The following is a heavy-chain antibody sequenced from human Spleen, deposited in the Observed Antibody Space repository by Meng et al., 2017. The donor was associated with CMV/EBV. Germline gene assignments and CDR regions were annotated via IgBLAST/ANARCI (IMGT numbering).Heavy chain of an antibody. CDR2: ISFDGNTK. D-gene: IGHD3-10*01. CDR1: GFTFSNYA. CDR3: AKAALYGSGSYYSAFDM. Sequence: GGSLRLSCAASGFTFSNYAMHWVRQAPGKGLEWVALISFDGNTKYYADSGKGRFIISRDSSKNTLYLQMNSLRADDTAVYYCAKAALYGSGSYYSAFDMWGQGTMVTVSS. J-gene: IGHJ3*02. V-gene: IGHV3-30-3*01.